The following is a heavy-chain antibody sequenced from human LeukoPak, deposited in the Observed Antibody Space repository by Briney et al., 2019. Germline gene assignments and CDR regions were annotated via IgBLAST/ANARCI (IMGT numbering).Heavy chain of an antibody. V-gene: IGHV3-53*01. Sequence: PGGSLRLSCAASGFTVSSNYMSWVRQAPGKGLEWVSVIYSGGSTYYADSVKGRFTISRDNSKNTLYLQMNSLRAEDTAVYYCVREVAVAGTGAFDIWGQGTMVTVSS. D-gene: IGHD6-19*01. CDR2: IYSGGST. J-gene: IGHJ3*02. CDR3: VREVAVAGTGAFDI. CDR1: GFTVSSNY.